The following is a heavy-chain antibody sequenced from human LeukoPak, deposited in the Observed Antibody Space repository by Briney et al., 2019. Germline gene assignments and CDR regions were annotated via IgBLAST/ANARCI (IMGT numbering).Heavy chain of an antibody. CDR2: IRYDGSNK. D-gene: IGHD1-26*01. V-gene: IGHV3-30*02. CDR1: GFTFSSYG. J-gene: IGHJ4*02. Sequence: GGSLRLSCAASGFTFSSYGMHWVRQAPGKGLEWVAFIRYDGSNKYYADSVKGRFTISRDNSKNTLYLQMNSLRAEDTAVYHCAKGQKGTYSGSYYGSYFDYWGQGTLVTVSS. CDR3: AKGQKGTYSGSYYGSYFDY.